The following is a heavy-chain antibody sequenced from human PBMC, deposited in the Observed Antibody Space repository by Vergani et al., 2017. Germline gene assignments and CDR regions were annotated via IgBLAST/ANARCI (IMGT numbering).Heavy chain of an antibody. D-gene: IGHD6-19*01. V-gene: IGHV3-48*01. CDR2: ISSSSSTI. CDR1: GFTFSSYS. Sequence: EVQLVESGGGLVQPGGSLRLSCAASGFTFSSYSMNWVRQAPGKGLEWVSYISSSSSTIYYADSVKGRFTISRDNAKNSLYLQMNSLRAEDTALYYCAKDSRRAGTLHYYMDVWGKGTTVTVSS. CDR3: AKDSRRAGTLHYYMDV. J-gene: IGHJ6*03.